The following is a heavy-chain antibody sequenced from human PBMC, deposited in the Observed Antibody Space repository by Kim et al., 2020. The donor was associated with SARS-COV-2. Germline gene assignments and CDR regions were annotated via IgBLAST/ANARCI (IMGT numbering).Heavy chain of an antibody. CDR3: ARNDGFGAYYYYYYGMDV. CDR1: GFTFSSYA. V-gene: IGHV3-23*01. Sequence: GGSLRLSCAASGFTFSSYAMSWVRQAPGKGLEWVSAISGSGGSTYYADSVKGRFTISRDNSKNTLYLQMNSLRAEDTAVYYCARNDGFGAYYYYYYGMDVWGQGTTVTVSS. J-gene: IGHJ6*02. CDR2: ISGSGGST. D-gene: IGHD3-10*01.